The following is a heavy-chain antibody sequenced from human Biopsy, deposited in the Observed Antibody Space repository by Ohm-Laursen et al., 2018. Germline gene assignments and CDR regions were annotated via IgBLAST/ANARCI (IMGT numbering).Heavy chain of an antibody. CDR1: GFTFSDYA. CDR2: ITHDGSKT. V-gene: IGHV3-30*18. CDR3: TKERRGWYSER. J-gene: IGHJ4*02. Sequence: SLRLSCAAFGFTFSDYAMHWVRQAPGKGLEWMAIITHDGSKTYYADSVEGRFTISRDQFKSTVYLQLNSLRTEDTAIYYCTKERRGWYSERWGQGTLVTVSS. D-gene: IGHD6-19*01.